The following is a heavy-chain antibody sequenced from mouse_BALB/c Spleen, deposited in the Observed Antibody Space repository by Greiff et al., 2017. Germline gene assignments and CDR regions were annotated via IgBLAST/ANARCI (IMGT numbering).Heavy chain of an antibody. J-gene: IGHJ4*01. CDR2: ISSGGSYT. CDR3: ARHVVDSSGYLDY. CDR1: GFTFSSYG. Sequence: EVQRVESGGDLVKPGGSLKLSCAASGFTFSSYGMSWVRQTPDKRLEWVATISSGGSYTYYPDSVKGRFTISRDNAKNTLYLQMSSLKSEDTAMYYCARHVVDSSGYLDYWGQGTSVTVSS. D-gene: IGHD3-2*01. V-gene: IGHV5-6*01.